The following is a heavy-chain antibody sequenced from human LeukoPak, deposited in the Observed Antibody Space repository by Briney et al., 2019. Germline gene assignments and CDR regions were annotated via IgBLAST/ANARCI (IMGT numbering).Heavy chain of an antibody. Sequence: PGGSLRLSCAASGFTFSSYGMHWVRQAPGKGLEWVAVIWYDGSNKYYADSVKGRFTISRDNSKNTLYLQMNSLRAEDTAVYYCAKDAHDYDDFLDYWGQGTLVTVSS. D-gene: IGHD4-17*01. CDR2: IWYDGSNK. CDR3: AKDAHDYDDFLDY. V-gene: IGHV3-33*06. CDR1: GFTFSSYG. J-gene: IGHJ4*02.